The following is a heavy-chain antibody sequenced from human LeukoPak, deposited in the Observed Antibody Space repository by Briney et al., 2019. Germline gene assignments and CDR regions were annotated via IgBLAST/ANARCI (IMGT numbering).Heavy chain of an antibody. CDR1: GFTFSSYA. CDR3: AKASTAMVHFDY. CDR2: ISGSGGST. V-gene: IGHV3-23*01. D-gene: IGHD5-18*01. J-gene: IGHJ4*02. Sequence: GGSLRLSCAAPGFTFSSYAMSWVRQAPGKGLEWVSAISGSGGSTYYADSVKGRFTISRDNSKNTLYLQMNSLRAEDTAVYYCAKASTAMVHFDYWGQGTLVTVSS.